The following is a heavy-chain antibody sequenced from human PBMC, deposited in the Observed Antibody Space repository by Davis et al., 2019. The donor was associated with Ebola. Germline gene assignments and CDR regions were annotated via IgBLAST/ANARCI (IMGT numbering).Heavy chain of an antibody. CDR1: GFTFSSYS. CDR3: ARGVGDSSGYPLHYYYYMDV. V-gene: IGHV3-48*02. CDR2: ISSSSSTI. D-gene: IGHD3-22*01. Sequence: GESLKISCAASGFTFSSYSMNWVRQAPGKGLEWVSYISSSSSTIYYADSVKGRFTISRDNAKNSLYLQMNSLRDEDTAVYYCARGVGDSSGYPLHYYYYMDVWGKGTTVTVSS. J-gene: IGHJ6*03.